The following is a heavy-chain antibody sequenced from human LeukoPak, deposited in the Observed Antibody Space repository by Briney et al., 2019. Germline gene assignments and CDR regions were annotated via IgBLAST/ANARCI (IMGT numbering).Heavy chain of an antibody. J-gene: IGHJ3*02. D-gene: IGHD2-2*01. CDR2: ISGSGGST. CDR1: GFTFSSYA. CDR3: ARYKLYHSAFDI. V-gene: IGHV3-23*01. Sequence: PGGSLRLSCAASGFTFSSYAMSWVRQAPGKGLEWVSAISGSGGSTYYADSVKGRFTISRDNSKNTLYLQMNSLRAEDTAVYYCARYKLYHSAFDIWGQGTMVTVSS.